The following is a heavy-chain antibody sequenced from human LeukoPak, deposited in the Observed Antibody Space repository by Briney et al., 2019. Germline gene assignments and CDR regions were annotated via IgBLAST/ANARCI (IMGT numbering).Heavy chain of an antibody. CDR2: IYYSGST. CDR3: AKESPSFDY. V-gene: IGHV4-59*01. CDR1: GGSISSYY. J-gene: IGHJ4*02. Sequence: KPSETLSLTCTVSGGSISSYYWSWIRQPPGRGLEWIGYIYYSGSTNYNPSLKSRVTISVDTSKNQFSLKLSSVTAADTAVYYCAKESPSFDYWGQGTQVTVSS.